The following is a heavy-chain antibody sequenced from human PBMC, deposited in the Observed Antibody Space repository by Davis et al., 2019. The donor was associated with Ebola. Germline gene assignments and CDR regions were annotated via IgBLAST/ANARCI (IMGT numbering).Heavy chain of an antibody. J-gene: IGHJ6*02. D-gene: IGHD3-3*01. V-gene: IGHV3-30-3*01. CDR2: ISYDGSNK. CDR3: ARDLYYDFWSGYYIEGYYYYYGMDV. Sequence: GESLKISCAASGFTFSSYAMHWVRQAPGKGLEWVAVISYDGSNKYYADSVKGRFTISRDNSKNTLYLQMNSLRAEDTAVYYCARDLYYDFWSGYYIEGYYYYYGMDVWGQGTTVTVSS. CDR1: GFTFSSYA.